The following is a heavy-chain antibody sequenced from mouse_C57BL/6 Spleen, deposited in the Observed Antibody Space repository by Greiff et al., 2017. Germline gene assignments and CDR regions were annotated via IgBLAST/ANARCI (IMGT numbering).Heavy chain of an antibody. CDR1: GFTFSSYG. Sequence: EVQLVESGGDLVKPGGSLKLSCAASGFTFSSYGMSWVRQTPDKRLEWVATISSGGSYTYYPDSVKGRFTISRDNAKNTLYLQMSSLKSEDTAMYYCARRTGKAMDYWGQGTSVTVSS. D-gene: IGHD4-1*01. J-gene: IGHJ4*01. CDR2: ISSGGSYT. CDR3: ARRTGKAMDY. V-gene: IGHV5-6*01.